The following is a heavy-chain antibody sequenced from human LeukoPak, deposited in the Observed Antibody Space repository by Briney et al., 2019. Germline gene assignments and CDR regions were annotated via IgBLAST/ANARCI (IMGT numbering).Heavy chain of an antibody. D-gene: IGHD6-13*01. V-gene: IGHV3-30-3*01. Sequence: GGSLRLSCAASGFTFSSYAMHWVRQAPGKGLEWVAVISYDGSNKYYADSVKGRFTISRDNSKNTLYLQMNSLRAEDTAVYYCARDPIAAAGSNYYYYYGMDVWGQGTTGTVSS. CDR2: ISYDGSNK. CDR1: GFTFSSYA. CDR3: ARDPIAAAGSNYYYYYGMDV. J-gene: IGHJ6*02.